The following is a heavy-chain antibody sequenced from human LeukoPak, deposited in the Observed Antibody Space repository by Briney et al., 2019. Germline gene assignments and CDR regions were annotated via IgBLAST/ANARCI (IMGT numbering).Heavy chain of an antibody. CDR2: IYYSGST. J-gene: IGHJ4*02. Sequence: PSETLSLTCTVSGGSISGYYWSWSRQPPGKGLEWIGYIYYSGSTNYNPSLKSRVTISIDTSKNQFSLKLSSVTAADTAVYYCATRPGSGWAGVFDYWGQGALVTVSS. D-gene: IGHD6-19*01. CDR1: GGSISGYY. V-gene: IGHV4-59*01. CDR3: ATRPGSGWAGVFDY.